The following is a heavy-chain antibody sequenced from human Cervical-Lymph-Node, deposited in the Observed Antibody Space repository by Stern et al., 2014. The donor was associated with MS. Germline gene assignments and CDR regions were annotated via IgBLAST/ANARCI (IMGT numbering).Heavy chain of an antibody. D-gene: IGHD6-6*01. CDR1: WFSLTSRGVG. CDR2: IYWDDDK. CDR3: AHRPLSLAAVYFDY. J-gene: IGHJ4*02. V-gene: IGHV2-5*02. Sequence: QVTLRESGPTLVRPTQTLTLTCTFSWFSLTSRGVGVAWIRQPPGKALEWLALIYWDDDKRYSPSLQSRLSITKDTSKNQVVLTLTNVDPVDTATYYCAHRPLSLAAVYFDYWGQGALVTVSS.